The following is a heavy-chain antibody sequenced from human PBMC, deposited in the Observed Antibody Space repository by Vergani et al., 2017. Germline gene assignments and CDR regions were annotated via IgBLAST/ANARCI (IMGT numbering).Heavy chain of an antibody. J-gene: IGHJ4*02. CDR2: ICHTEDT. V-gene: IGHV4-61*10. CDR1: GGAVNSGSNF. CDR3: ATIGYRRWGYYFDY. D-gene: IGHD2-2*02. Sequence: QVQLQESGPGLVKPSQTLSLTCSVSGGAVNSGSNFWTWIRQPAGNGLEWIGEICHTEDTKYSPSLKSRVTVSVDESRNLFSLRLNSVTAADTAVYYCATIGYRRWGYYFDYWGQGILVTVSS.